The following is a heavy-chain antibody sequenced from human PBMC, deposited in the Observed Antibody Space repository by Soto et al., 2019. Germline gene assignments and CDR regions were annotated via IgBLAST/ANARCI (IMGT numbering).Heavy chain of an antibody. CDR3: ARDTSVVVVAATGYYYGMDV. D-gene: IGHD2-15*01. J-gene: IGHJ6*02. CDR2: ISAYNGNT. Sequence: ASVKVSCKASGYTFTSYGISWVRQAPGQGLEWIGWISAYNGNTNYAQKLQGRVTMTTDTSTSTAYMELRSLRSDDTAVYYCARDTSVVVVAATGYYYGMDVWGQGTTVTVSS. CDR1: GYTFTSYG. V-gene: IGHV1-18*01.